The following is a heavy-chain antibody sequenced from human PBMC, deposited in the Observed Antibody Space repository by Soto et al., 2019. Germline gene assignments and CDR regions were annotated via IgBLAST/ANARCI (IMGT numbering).Heavy chain of an antibody. CDR1: GGTFSSYT. CDR2: IIPILGIA. Sequence: QVQLVQSGAEVKKPGSSVKVSCKASGGTFSSYTISWVRQAPGQGLEWMGRIIPILGIANYAQKFQGRVTITADKSTSVACMDLSSLRSEDTAVYYCARREKGIRGYSGYDAYYYYSGMDVWGQGTTVTVSS. D-gene: IGHD5-12*01. J-gene: IGHJ6*02. CDR3: ARREKGIRGYSGYDAYYYYSGMDV. V-gene: IGHV1-69*02.